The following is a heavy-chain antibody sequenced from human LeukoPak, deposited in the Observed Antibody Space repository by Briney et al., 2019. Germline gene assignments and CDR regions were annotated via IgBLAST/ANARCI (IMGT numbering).Heavy chain of an antibody. D-gene: IGHD3-22*01. CDR2: VYASGST. J-gene: IGHJ3*02. Sequence: SETLSLTCTVSGGSISSYYWTWIQQPAGKGLEWIGRVYASGSTNYNPSLKSRVTMSVDTSKNQFSLKLSSVTAADTAVYYCARSPPLYYDSSGYYLSGAFDIWGQGTMVTVSS. CDR3: ARSPPLYYDSSGYYLSGAFDI. V-gene: IGHV4-4*07. CDR1: GGSISSYY.